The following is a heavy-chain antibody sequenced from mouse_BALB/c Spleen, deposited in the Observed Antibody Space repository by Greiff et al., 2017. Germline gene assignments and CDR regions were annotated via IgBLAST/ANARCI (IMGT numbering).Heavy chain of an antibody. CDR2: INPYNGDT. CDR3: ARSLYYGSSYYAMDY. D-gene: IGHD1-1*01. V-gene: IGHV1-20*02. Sequence: EVQLQQSGPELVKPGASVKISCKASGYSFTGYFMNWVMQSHGKSLEWIGRINPYNGDTFYNQKFKGKATLTVDKSSSTAHMELRSLASEDSAVYYCARSLYYGSSYYAMDYWGQGTSVTVSS. J-gene: IGHJ4*01. CDR1: GYSFTGYF.